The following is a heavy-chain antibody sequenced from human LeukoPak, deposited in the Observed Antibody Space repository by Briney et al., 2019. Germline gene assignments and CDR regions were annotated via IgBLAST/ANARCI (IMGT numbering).Heavy chain of an antibody. Sequence: ASVKVSCKASGYTFTSYYMHWVRQAPGQGLEWMGIINPSGGSTSCAQKFQDRVTMTRDTSTSTVYMELGSLRSEDTAVYYCARKPGGSSRLDYWGQGTLVTVSS. CDR3: ARKPGGSSRLDY. CDR2: INPSGGST. CDR1: GYTFTSYY. D-gene: IGHD1-26*01. J-gene: IGHJ4*02. V-gene: IGHV1-46*01.